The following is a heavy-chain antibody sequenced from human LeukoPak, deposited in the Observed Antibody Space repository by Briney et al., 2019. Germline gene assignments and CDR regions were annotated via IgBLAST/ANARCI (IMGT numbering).Heavy chain of an antibody. CDR2: IAWNSGSL. D-gene: IGHD5-18*01. Sequence: GRSLRLSCAASGFSFDDNAMHWVRQAPGKGLEWVSGIAWNSGSLGYADSVKGRFTVSRDNAKNSLYLEMNRLRAEDTAFYYCAKDTGYSYGLDYWGQGTLVSVSS. CDR3: AKDTGYSYGLDY. J-gene: IGHJ4*02. V-gene: IGHV3-9*01. CDR1: GFSFDDNA.